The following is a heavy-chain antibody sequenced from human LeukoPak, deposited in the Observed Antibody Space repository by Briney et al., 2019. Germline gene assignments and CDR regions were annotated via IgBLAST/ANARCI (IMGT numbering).Heavy chain of an antibody. CDR2: IYMTGST. CDR1: GGSISGHY. Sequence: SETLSLTCTVSGGSISGHYWSWIRQPAGKGLEWIGRIYMTGSTNYNPSLKSRVTMSVDMSKNQFSLKLSSVTAADTAAYFCARVALFGSGSYYWFDPWGQGTLVTVSS. J-gene: IGHJ5*02. D-gene: IGHD3-10*01. CDR3: ARVALFGSGSYYWFDP. V-gene: IGHV4-4*07.